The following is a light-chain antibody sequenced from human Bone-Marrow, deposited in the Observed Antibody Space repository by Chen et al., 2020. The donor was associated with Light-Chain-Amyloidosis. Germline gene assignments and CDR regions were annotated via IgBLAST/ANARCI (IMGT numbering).Light chain of an antibody. J-gene: IGKJ2*01. V-gene: IGKV1-33*01. Sequence: DIQITQSPSSLLASVGDRVTITCQASQDISNYLNWYQQKPGKAPNLLIHDASSLESGVPSRFSGSGAGTDFTFTISSLQPEDIGTYHCQQYYDLPFTFGQGTKLEI. CDR3: QQYYDLPFT. CDR2: DAS. CDR1: QDISNY.